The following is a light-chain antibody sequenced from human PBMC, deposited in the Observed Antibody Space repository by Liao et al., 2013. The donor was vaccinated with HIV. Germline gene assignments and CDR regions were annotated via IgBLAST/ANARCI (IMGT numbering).Light chain of an antibody. J-gene: IGLJ3*02. V-gene: IGLV3-21*04. Sequence: SVSVAPGQTARITCGGKKIGTTSVHWYQQRSGQASVLVIFYDSARPSGIPERFSGTNSADTATLTIRRVEAGDEADYYCQVWDSNSDHQVFGGGTKLTVL. CDR1: KIGTTS. CDR3: QVWDSNSDHQV. CDR2: YDS.